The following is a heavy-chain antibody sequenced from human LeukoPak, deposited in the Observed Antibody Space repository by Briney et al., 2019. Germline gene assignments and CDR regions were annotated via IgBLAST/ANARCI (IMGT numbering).Heavy chain of an antibody. CDR1: GFTFSSYS. Sequence: GGSLRLSCAASGFTFSSYSMNWVRQAPGKGLEWVSSISSSSSYIYYADPVKGRFTISRDNAKNSLYLQMNSLRAEDTAVYYCAITVTTGRFDPWGQGTLVTVSS. D-gene: IGHD4-11*01. V-gene: IGHV3-21*01. CDR2: ISSSSSYI. CDR3: AITVTTGRFDP. J-gene: IGHJ5*02.